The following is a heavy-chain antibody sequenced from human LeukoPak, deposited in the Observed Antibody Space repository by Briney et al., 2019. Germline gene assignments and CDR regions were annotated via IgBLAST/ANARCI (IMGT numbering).Heavy chain of an antibody. CDR3: ARAYYDSSGYYLPYYFDY. CDR1: GGSISSYY. CDR2: IYYSGST. V-gene: IGHV4-59*08. J-gene: IGHJ4*02. Sequence: SETLSLTCTVSGGSISSYYWSWIRQPPGKGLEWIGCIYYSGSTNYNPSLKSRVTISVDASKNQFSLKLSSVTAADTAVYYCARAYYDSSGYYLPYYFDYWGQGTLVTVSS. D-gene: IGHD3-22*01.